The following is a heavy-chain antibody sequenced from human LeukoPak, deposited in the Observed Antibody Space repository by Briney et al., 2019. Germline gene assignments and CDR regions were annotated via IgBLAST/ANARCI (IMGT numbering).Heavy chain of an antibody. Sequence: SETLSLTCTVSGGSISSYYWSWIRQPPGKGLEWIGYIYYSGSTNYNPSLKSRVTISVDTSKNQSSLKLSSVTAADTAVYYCARDGFNYDFWSGQSYGMDVWGQGTTVTASS. D-gene: IGHD3-3*01. V-gene: IGHV4-59*01. CDR2: IYYSGST. CDR1: GGSISSYY. CDR3: ARDGFNYDFWSGQSYGMDV. J-gene: IGHJ6*02.